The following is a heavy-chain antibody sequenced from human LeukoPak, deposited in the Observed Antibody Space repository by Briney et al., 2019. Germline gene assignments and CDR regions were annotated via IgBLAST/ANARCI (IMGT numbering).Heavy chain of an antibody. CDR3: ARGLTLLGYCSGTSCLMNY. D-gene: IGHD2-2*01. V-gene: IGHV3-74*01. Sequence: GGSLRLSCEVSGFTLSSYWMHWVRQAPGKGLVWVSRIDSDGTTIDYADSVKGRFTISRDNANNTLYLQMNSLRAEDAGVYYCARGLTLLGYCSGTSCLMNYWGQGTLVTVSS. CDR1: GFTLSSYW. J-gene: IGHJ4*02. CDR2: IDSDGTTI.